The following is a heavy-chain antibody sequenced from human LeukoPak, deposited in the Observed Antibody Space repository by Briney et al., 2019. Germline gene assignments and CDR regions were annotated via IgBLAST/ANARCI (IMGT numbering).Heavy chain of an antibody. D-gene: IGHD6-13*01. V-gene: IGHV4-31*03. CDR3: ARDQGAGTVDC. J-gene: IGHJ4*02. CDR2: ISYSGST. CDR1: GGSISSGYNY. Sequence: PSETLSLTCTVSGGSISSGYNYWSWIRQHPGKGLEWIGYISYSGSTYYNPPLKSRLTISVDTSKNQLSLTLTSVTAADTAVYYCARDQGAGTVDCWGQGTLVIVSP.